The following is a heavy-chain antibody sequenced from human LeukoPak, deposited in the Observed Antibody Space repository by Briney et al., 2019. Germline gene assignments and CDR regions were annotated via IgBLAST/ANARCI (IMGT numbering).Heavy chain of an antibody. V-gene: IGHV4-39*01. CDR2: IYYSGST. CDR1: GGSISSSSYY. CDR3: ASHIGGWLYYFDY. Sequence: SETLSLTCTVSGGSISSSSYYWGWIRQPPGKGLEWIGSIYYSGSTYYNPSLKSRVTISVDTSKNQFSLKLSSVTAADTAVYYCASHIGGWLYYFDYWGQGTLVTISS. D-gene: IGHD6-19*01. J-gene: IGHJ4*02.